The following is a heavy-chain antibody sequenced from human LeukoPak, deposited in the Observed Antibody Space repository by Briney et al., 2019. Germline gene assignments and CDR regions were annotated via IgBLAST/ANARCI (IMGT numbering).Heavy chain of an antibody. Sequence: PGGSLRLSCVGSGFTFSTHGMNWVRQAPGKGLEWVSGIGGSGIGHSTHYADSVKGRFTISRDNSKNMVYLQMDSLRAEDTALYYCARDSGWLRYHDWGQGTLVTVSS. D-gene: IGHD5-12*01. V-gene: IGHV3-23*01. CDR1: GFTFSTHG. CDR3: ARDSGWLRYHD. J-gene: IGHJ4*02. CDR2: IGGSGIGHST.